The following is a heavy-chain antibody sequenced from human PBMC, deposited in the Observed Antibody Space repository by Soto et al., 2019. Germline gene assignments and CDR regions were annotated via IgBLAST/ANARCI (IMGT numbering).Heavy chain of an antibody. CDR2: IYYSGST. D-gene: IGHD3-3*01. CDR1: GGSVSSGDYY. J-gene: IGHJ3*02. V-gene: IGHV4-30-4*01. CDR3: ARGRYDFWSGYHEDAFDI. Sequence: QVQLQESGPGLVKPSQTLSLTCTVSGGSVSSGDYYWSWIRQPPGKGLEWIGNIYYSGSTYYNMSLKSRVTISVDTPKNHFSLKLSSVTAADTAVYYCARGRYDFWSGYHEDAFDIWGQGTTVTVSS.